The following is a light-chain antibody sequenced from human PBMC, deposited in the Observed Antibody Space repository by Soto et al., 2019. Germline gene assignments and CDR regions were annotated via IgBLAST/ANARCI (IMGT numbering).Light chain of an antibody. CDR2: DVY. CDR1: RTDGDGHDY. V-gene: IGLV2-14*03. CDR3: TSYTASSPFYV. J-gene: IGLJ1*01. Sequence: QSYLTQPASVSGSPGQSIAISCIGVRTDGDGHDYVSWYQQHPGQDPQLIIYDVYNRPSGVSDRFSGSKSGNTASLIISGPQAEDEADYFCTSYTASSPFYVFGDGTKRTVL.